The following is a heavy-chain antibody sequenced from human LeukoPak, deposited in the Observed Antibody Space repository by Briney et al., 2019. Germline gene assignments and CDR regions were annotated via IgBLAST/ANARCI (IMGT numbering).Heavy chain of an antibody. CDR1: DDSISSYY. D-gene: IGHD5-18*01. CDR3: ARTRAYRYGMGYFDF. V-gene: IGHV4-59*08. CDR2: IFHSGST. J-gene: IGHJ4*02. Sequence: SETLSLTCTVSDDSISSYYWSWIRQPPGKGLEWIGYIFHSGSTNYSPSLNCRVSISLDTSKNQFSLRLTSVTAADTAVYYCARTRAYRYGMGYFDFWAQGARVTVSS.